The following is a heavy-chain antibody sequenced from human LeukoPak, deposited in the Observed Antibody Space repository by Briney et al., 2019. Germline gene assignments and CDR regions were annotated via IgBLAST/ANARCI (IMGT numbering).Heavy chain of an antibody. V-gene: IGHV3-7*04. CDR3: ARGSWSTSFDY. J-gene: IGHJ4*02. Sequence: GGSLRLSCAASGFTFSSYWMSWVRQAPGKGLEWVANIKQDGSEKYYVDSVKGRFTISRDNSKNTLYLQMNSLRAEDTAVYYCARGSWSTSFDYWGQGTLVTVSS. CDR2: IKQDGSEK. D-gene: IGHD3-3*01. CDR1: GFTFSSYW.